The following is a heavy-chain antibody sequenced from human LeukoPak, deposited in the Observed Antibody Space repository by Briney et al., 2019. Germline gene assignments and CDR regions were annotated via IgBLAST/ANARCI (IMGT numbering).Heavy chain of an antibody. CDR1: GYSFTSFD. V-gene: IGHV1-8*01. CDR2: LDPKSGNA. Sequence: SVKVSCKASGYSFTSFDINWVRQAPGQGLEWMGRLDPKSGNAAYPQKFQDRVIMTRDTSESTAYMELSGLNSEDTALYYCARDVNSDGRPLGHSRFDSWGQGTLVTVSS. CDR3: ARDVNSDGRPLGHSRFDS. J-gene: IGHJ4*02. D-gene: IGHD4-23*01.